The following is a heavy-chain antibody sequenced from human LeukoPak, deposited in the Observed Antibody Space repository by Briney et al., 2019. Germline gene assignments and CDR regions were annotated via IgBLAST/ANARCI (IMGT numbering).Heavy chain of an antibody. CDR3: ARSLNIVVVVAAY. CDR2: IWYGGSNK. J-gene: IGHJ4*02. CDR1: GLTFSSYG. Sequence: GGSLTLPCAPSGLTFSSYGMHWVRQAPGKGLEWVAVIWYGGSNKFYADSVKGRLTISRDNSKNTLYLQVNSLRAEDTAVYYCARSLNIVVVVAAYWGQGTLVTVSS. V-gene: IGHV3-33*01. D-gene: IGHD2-15*01.